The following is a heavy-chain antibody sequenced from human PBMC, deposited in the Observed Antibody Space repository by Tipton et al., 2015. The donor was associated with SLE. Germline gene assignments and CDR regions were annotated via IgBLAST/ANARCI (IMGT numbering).Heavy chain of an antibody. D-gene: IGHD2-2*01. Sequence: GLVKPSETLSLTCTVSGGSISSYYWSWIRQPPGKGLEWIGYIYYSGSTNYNPSLKSRVTISVDTSKNQFSLKLSSVTAADTAVYYCARDKSYCSSTSCDFWYFDLWGRGTLVTVSS. CDR3: ARDKSYCSSTSCDFWYFDL. V-gene: IGHV4-59*01. J-gene: IGHJ2*01. CDR2: IYYSGST. CDR1: GGSISSYY.